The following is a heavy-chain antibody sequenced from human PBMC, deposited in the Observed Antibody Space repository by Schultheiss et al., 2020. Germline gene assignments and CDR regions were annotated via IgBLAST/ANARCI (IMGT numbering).Heavy chain of an antibody. Sequence: SETLSLTCTVSGGSISSYYCSWIRQPPGKGLEWIGYIYNSGSTNYNPSLKSRVTISVDKSKNQFSLKLSSVTAADTAVYYCAKINNCFTDWGQGALVTVSS. D-gene: IGHD1-1*01. CDR1: GGSISSYY. CDR2: IYNSGST. V-gene: IGHV4-4*09. CDR3: AKINNCFTD. J-gene: IGHJ4*02.